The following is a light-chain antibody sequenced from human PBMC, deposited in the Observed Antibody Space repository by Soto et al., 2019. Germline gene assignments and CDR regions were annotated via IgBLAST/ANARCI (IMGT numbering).Light chain of an antibody. CDR3: SSYTSSSILGV. Sequence: QSALTQPASVSGSPGQSITISCTGTSSDVGGYDYVSWYQHHPGKAPKLIIFEVSNRPSGISSRFSGSNSGNTASLTISGLQAEDEADYYCSSYTSSSILGVLGGGTQLTVL. CDR1: SSDVGGYDY. CDR2: EVS. V-gene: IGLV2-14*01. J-gene: IGLJ3*02.